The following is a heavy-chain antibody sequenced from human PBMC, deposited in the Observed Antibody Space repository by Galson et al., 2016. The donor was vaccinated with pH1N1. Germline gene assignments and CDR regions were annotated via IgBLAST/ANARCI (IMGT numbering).Heavy chain of an antibody. D-gene: IGHD5-18*01. V-gene: IGHV3-30-3*01. J-gene: IGHJ4*02. CDR1: GFTFSIFA. CDR3: ARVRSSGYNYAQQFVD. Sequence: SLRLSCAASGFTFSIFAMHWVRQAPGEGLEWVAVISSSGDNIFYADSVTGRFTISRDSSKNTLYLQMNNLRPEDTAFYSCARVRSSGYNYAQQFVDWGQGTLVTVSS. CDR2: ISSSGDNI.